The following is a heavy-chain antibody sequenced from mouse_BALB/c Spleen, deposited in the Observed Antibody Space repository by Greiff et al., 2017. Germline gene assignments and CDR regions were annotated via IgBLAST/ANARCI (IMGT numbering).Heavy chain of an antibody. CDR1: GFSLTSYG. CDR2: IWAGGST. D-gene: IGHD1-1*01. Sequence: VKLMESGPGLVAPSQSLSITCTVSGFSLTSYGVHWVRQPPGKGLEWLGVIWAGGSTNYNSALMSRLSISKDNSKSQVFLKMNSLQTDDTAMYYCARDEDYEDAMDYWGQGTSVTVSS. CDR3: ARDEDYEDAMDY. J-gene: IGHJ4*01. V-gene: IGHV2-9*02.